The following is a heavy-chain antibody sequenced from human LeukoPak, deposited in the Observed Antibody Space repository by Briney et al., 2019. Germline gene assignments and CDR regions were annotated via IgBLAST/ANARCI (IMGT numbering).Heavy chain of an antibody. CDR2: IKPDGSEK. Sequence: GGSLRLSCAASGFTFSSYAMSWVRQAPGTGLEWLANIKPDGSEKDYVDSVKGRFTISRDNAKNSLYLQMNSLRVEDTAVYYCVRDHFYIDYWGQGTLVTVSS. D-gene: IGHD2/OR15-2a*01. CDR1: GFTFSSYA. V-gene: IGHV3-7*01. CDR3: VRDHFYIDY. J-gene: IGHJ4*02.